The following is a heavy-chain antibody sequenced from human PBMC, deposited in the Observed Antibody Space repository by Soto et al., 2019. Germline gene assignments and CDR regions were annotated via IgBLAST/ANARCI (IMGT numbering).Heavy chain of an antibody. J-gene: IGHJ6*02. CDR3: ARDNAFYYDFWSGYKVGGMDV. CDR2: INPNSGGT. Sequence: ASVKVSCKASGYTFTGYYMHWVRQAPGQGLEWIGWINPNSGGTNYAQKFQGWVTMTRDTSISTAYMELSRLRSDDTAVYYCARDNAFYYDFWSGYKVGGMDVWGQGTTVTVSS. D-gene: IGHD3-3*01. CDR1: GYTFTGYY. V-gene: IGHV1-2*04.